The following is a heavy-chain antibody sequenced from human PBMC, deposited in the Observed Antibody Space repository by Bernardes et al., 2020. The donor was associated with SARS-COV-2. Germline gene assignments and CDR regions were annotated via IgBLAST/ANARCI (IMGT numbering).Heavy chain of an antibody. V-gene: IGHV3-23*01. CDR1: GFIFSTSA. CDR2: ISASGGAT. D-gene: IGHD3-3*01. Sequence: GGSLRLSCAASGFIFSTSAMSWVRQAPGTGLEWVSVISASGGATYYADSVKGRFTISRDNSKNTLYLQMNSLRAEDTAFYYCAKFYYDFWSGFDHWGQGTLVTVSS. CDR3: AKFYYDFWSGFDH. J-gene: IGHJ4*02.